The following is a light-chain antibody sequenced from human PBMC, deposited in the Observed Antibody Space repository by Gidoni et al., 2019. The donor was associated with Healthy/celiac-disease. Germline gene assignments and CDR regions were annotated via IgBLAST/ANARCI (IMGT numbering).Light chain of an antibody. V-gene: IGKV2-28*01. J-gene: IGKJ3*01. Sequence: DIVMTQSPISLPVTPGEPASISGRSSQSLLHSNGYNYLDWYLQKPGQSPQLLIYLGSNRASGVPDRFSGSGSGTDFTQKISRVEAEDVGVYYCMQALQTPFTFGPGTKVEIK. CDR2: LGS. CDR1: QSLLHSNGYNY. CDR3: MQALQTPFT.